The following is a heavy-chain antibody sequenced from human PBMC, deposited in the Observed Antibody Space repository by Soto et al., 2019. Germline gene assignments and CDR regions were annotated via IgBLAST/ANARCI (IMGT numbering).Heavy chain of an antibody. CDR2: IYPGDSDT. CDR1: GYSFTSYW. CDR3: ARLPQATHSSSWYRYYYYYYMDV. J-gene: IGHJ6*03. Sequence: EVQLVQSGAEVKKPGESLKISCKGSGYSFTSYWIGWVRQMPGKGLEWMGIIYPGDSDTRYSPSFQGQVTISADKSISTAHLQWSSLKASDTAMYYCARLPQATHSSSWYRYYYYYYMDVWGKGTTVTVSS. D-gene: IGHD6-13*01. V-gene: IGHV5-51*03.